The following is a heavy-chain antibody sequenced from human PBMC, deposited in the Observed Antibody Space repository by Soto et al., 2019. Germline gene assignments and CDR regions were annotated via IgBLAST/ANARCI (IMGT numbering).Heavy chain of an antibody. Sequence: QVQLVQSGAEVKKPGSSVKVSCKASGGTFSSYTISWVRQAPGQGLEWMGGITPIFGTANYAQKFQDRVTNIADESTGTGYMELSILRSGETAVYYGAGEGGGPGACDYWGQGTQVTFPS. J-gene: IGHJ4*02. D-gene: IGHD7-27*01. CDR3: AGEGGGPGACDY. CDR2: ITPIFGTA. V-gene: IGHV1-69*01. CDR1: GGTFSSYT.